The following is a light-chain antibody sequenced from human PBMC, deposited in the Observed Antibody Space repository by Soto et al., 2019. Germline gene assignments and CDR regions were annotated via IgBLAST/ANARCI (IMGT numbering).Light chain of an antibody. V-gene: IGKV3-15*01. Sequence: EIVLTQSPATLSVSPGERATLSCRASQSVGGNLAWNQQKPGQAPRLLIYGASTRATGIPGRFSGSGSGTEFTLTISSLQSEDFAVYYCQQYNDWPWGTFGQGTKLEIK. J-gene: IGKJ2*01. CDR3: QQYNDWPWGT. CDR2: GAS. CDR1: QSVGGN.